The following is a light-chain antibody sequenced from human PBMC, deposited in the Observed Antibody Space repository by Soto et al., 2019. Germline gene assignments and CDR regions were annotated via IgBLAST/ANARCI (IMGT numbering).Light chain of an antibody. CDR3: QTWATGIVV. V-gene: IGLV4-69*01. CDR1: SGHSSYV. J-gene: IGLJ2*01. Sequence: QLVLTQSPSASASLGASVKLTCTLSSGHSSYVIAWHQQQPEKGPRYLMKLNSDGSHSKGDGIPDRFSGSSSGAERYLTISSLQSEDEADYYCQTWATGIVVFGGGTKLTVL. CDR2: LNSDGSH.